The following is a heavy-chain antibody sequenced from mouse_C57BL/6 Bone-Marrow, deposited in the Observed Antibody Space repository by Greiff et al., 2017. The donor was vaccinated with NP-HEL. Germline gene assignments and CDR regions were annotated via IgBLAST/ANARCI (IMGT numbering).Heavy chain of an antibody. CDR2: FFPRSGNI. CDR3: ARSGYYGRSYIGVWYFDV. Sequence: VQLQQSGAELARPGASVKLSCKASGYTFTSYGISWVKQRTGQGLEWIGEFFPRSGNIYYNEKFKGKATLTADKSSSTAYMELRSLTSEDSAVYCCARSGYYGRSYIGVWYFDVWGTGTTVTVSS. D-gene: IGHD1-1*01. CDR1: GYTFTSYG. J-gene: IGHJ1*03. V-gene: IGHV1-81*01.